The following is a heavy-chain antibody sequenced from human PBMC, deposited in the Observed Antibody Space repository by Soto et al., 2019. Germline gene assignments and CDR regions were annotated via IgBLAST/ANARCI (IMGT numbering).Heavy chain of an antibody. D-gene: IGHD4-17*01. Sequence: EVQLVDSGGGLVHPGGSLRLSCAASEFTFRSYWMHWVRQSPGKGLVWVSRISGDGSSTTYADSVRGRFTISRDNAKNTVYLQMDSLRADDTAVYYCARFSTVTTLDYWGQGTLVTVSS. CDR2: ISGDGSST. J-gene: IGHJ4*02. CDR1: EFTFRSYW. CDR3: ARFSTVTTLDY. V-gene: IGHV3-74*01.